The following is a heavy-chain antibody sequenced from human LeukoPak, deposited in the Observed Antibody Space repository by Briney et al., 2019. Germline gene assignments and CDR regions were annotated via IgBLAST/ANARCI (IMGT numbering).Heavy chain of an antibody. CDR2: IYYSGST. Sequence: SETLSLTCTVSGGSISGYYWSWIRQPPGKGLEWIGYIYYSGSTNYNPSLKSRVTISLDTSKNQFSLRLSAVTAADTAVYYCARLRDNGGYHFDYWGQGALVTASS. CDR1: GGSISGYY. CDR3: ARLRDNGGYHFDY. D-gene: IGHD3-22*01. J-gene: IGHJ4*02. V-gene: IGHV4-59*01.